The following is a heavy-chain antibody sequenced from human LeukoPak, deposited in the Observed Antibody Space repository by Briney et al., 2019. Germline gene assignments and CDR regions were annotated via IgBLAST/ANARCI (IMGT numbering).Heavy chain of an antibody. CDR1: GGSFSGYY. CDR2: INHSGDT. V-gene: IGHV4-34*01. D-gene: IGHD2-2*01. CDR3: ARARVVPAAIDY. J-gene: IGHJ4*02. Sequence: SETLSLTCAVYGGSFSGYYWSWIRQPPGKGLEWIGEINHSGDTNYNPSLKSRVTISIDTSKNQFSLKLTSVTAADTAVYYCARARVVPAAIDYWGQGTLVTVSS.